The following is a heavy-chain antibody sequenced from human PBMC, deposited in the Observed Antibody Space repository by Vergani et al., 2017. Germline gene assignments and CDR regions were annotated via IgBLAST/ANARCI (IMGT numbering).Heavy chain of an antibody. V-gene: IGHV4-38-2*01. CDR3: ARHRGSGGFFPSSYFYGMDV. CDR2: IHHSGYT. D-gene: IGHD3-10*01. J-gene: IGHJ6*02. Sequence: VQLQESGPGLVQPSETLTLTCDVSDSSIMTNPYWGWFRQSPGKGLERIGCIHHSGYTHYNPYLKSRVSISIVSSSKFSLSLPSVYAAHPAIYYCARHRGSGGFFPSSYFYGMDVWGHGTTVTVSS. CDR1: DSSIMTNPY.